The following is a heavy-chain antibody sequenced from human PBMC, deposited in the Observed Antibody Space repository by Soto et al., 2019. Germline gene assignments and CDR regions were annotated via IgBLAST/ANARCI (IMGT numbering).Heavy chain of an antibody. Sequence: QVQLVQSGAEVKKPGSSMKVSCKDSGGTFSSYTISWVRQAPGQGLEWMGRIIPILGLANYAQKFQGRVTITADKSTSTAYMELSSLRSEDTSVYYCAREEYYYGSGAFFDYWGQGTLVTVSS. CDR1: GGTFSSYT. D-gene: IGHD3-10*01. CDR3: AREEYYYGSGAFFDY. J-gene: IGHJ4*02. V-gene: IGHV1-69*08. CDR2: IIPILGLA.